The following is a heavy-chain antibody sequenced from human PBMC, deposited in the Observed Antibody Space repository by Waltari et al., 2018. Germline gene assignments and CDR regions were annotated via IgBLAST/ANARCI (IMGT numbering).Heavy chain of an antibody. CDR1: GFTFSSYA. Sequence: EVQLLESGGGLVQPGGSLRLSCAASGFTFSSYAMSWVRRAPGKGLEGVSAISGSGGSTYDADSVKGRFTISRDNSKNTLYLQMNSLRAEDTAVYYCAKDGDYGGNWFDPWGQGTLVTVSS. CDR2: ISGSGGST. V-gene: IGHV3-23*01. D-gene: IGHD4-17*01. CDR3: AKDGDYGGNWFDP. J-gene: IGHJ5*02.